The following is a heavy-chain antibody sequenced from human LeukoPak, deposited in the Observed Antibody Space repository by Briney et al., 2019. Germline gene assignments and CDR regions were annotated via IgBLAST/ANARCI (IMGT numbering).Heavy chain of an antibody. Sequence: SETVSLTCAVYGGSFSGYYWSWIRQPPGKGLEWIGEINHSGSTNYNPSLKSRVTISVDTSKNQFSLKLSSVTAADTAVYYCARGSSPGYWGQGTLVTVSS. CDR2: INHSGST. V-gene: IGHV4-34*01. CDR3: ARGSSPGY. CDR1: GGSFSGYY. J-gene: IGHJ4*02.